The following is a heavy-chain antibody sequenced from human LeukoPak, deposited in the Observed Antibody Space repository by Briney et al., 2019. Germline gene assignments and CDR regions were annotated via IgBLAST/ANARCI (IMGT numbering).Heavy chain of an antibody. V-gene: IGHV4-34*01. Sequence: SETLSLTCAVYGGSFSGYYWSWIRQPPGKGLEWIGEINHSGSTNYSPSLKSRVTISVDTSKNQFSLKLSSVTAADTAVYYCARAPLTMVRSKGAFDIWGQGTMVTVSS. CDR3: ARAPLTMVRSKGAFDI. J-gene: IGHJ3*02. CDR2: INHSGST. D-gene: IGHD3-10*01. CDR1: GGSFSGYY.